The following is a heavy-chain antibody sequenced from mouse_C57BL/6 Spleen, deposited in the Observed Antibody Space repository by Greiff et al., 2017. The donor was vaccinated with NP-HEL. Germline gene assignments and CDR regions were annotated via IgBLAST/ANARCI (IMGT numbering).Heavy chain of an antibody. V-gene: IGHV1-4*01. CDR1: GYTFTSYT. J-gene: IGHJ4*01. CDR2: INPSSGYT. Sequence: QVQLQQSGAELARPGASVKMSCKASGYTFTSYTMHWVKQRPGQGLEWIGCINPSSGYTKYNQKFKDKATLTADKSSSTAYMQLSSLTSEDSAVYYCARYFPNYYAMDYWGQGTSVTVSS. CDR3: ARYFPNYYAMDY.